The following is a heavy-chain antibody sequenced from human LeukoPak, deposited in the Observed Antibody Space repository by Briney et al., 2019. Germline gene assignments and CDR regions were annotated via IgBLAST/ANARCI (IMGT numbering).Heavy chain of an antibody. CDR3: AKWSGYPRSY. V-gene: IGHV3-23*01. CDR1: GSTFSSYA. D-gene: IGHD3-3*01. Sequence: GASLRLSCAASGSTFSSYAVSWVRQAPGKGLEWVSAISGSGGSTYYADSVKGRFTISRDNSKNTLYLQMNSLRAEDTAVYYCAKWSGYPRSYWGQGTLVTVSS. J-gene: IGHJ4*02. CDR2: ISGSGGST.